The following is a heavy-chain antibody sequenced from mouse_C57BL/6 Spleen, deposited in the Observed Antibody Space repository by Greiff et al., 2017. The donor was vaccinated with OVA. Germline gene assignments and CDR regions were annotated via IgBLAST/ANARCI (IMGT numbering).Heavy chain of an antibody. D-gene: IGHD2-5*01. J-gene: IGHJ3*01. CDR3: ASERWSNYVFAY. Sequence: QVQLQQPGAELVKPGASVKLSCKASGYTFTSYWMHWVKQRPGRGLEWIGRIDPNSGGTKYNEKFKGKATLTVDKPSSTAYMQLSSLTSEDSAVYYCASERWSNYVFAYWGQGTLVTVSA. CDR2: IDPNSGGT. V-gene: IGHV1-72*01. CDR1: GYTFTSYW.